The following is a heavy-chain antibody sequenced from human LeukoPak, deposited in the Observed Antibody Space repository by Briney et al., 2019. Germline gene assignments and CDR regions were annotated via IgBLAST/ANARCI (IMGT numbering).Heavy chain of an antibody. CDR3: ARFCNYYDSSGYYYGFDP. V-gene: IGHV4-59*01. CDR1: GGSISSYY. Sequence: SETLSLTCTVSGGSISSYYWSWIRQPPGKGLEWIGYIYYSGSTNYNPSLKSRVTISVDTSKNQFSLKLSSVTAAYTAVYYCARFCNYYDSSGYYYGFDPWGQGTLVTVSS. CDR2: IYYSGST. D-gene: IGHD3-22*01. J-gene: IGHJ5*02.